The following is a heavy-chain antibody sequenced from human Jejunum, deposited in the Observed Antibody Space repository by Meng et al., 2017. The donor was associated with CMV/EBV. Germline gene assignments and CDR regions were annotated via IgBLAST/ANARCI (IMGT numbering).Heavy chain of an antibody. D-gene: IGHD3-22*01. Sequence: SCKASGYTFINYAIHWVRQAPGQSLEWVGWINNGNGNTKYSQKFQGRVTSSRDTSANTAYMELSSLRSEDTAVYYCAIDTNTYYYKYWGQGTLVTVSS. CDR2: INNGNGNT. V-gene: IGHV1-3*04. CDR1: GYTFINYA. CDR3: AIDTNTYYYKY. J-gene: IGHJ4*02.